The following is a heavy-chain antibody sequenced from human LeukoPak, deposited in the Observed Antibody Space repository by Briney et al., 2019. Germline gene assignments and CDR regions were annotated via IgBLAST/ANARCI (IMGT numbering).Heavy chain of an antibody. J-gene: IGHJ4*02. Sequence: PGRSLSLSCAASGFTFSSFGIHWVRQVPGKGLEWVAVISYDGSNKYYADSVKGRFTISRDNSKNTLYLQLNSLRAEDTAVYYCAKSPYDSSGYYYYFDYWGQGTLVTVSS. V-gene: IGHV3-30*18. CDR2: ISYDGSNK. D-gene: IGHD3-22*01. CDR1: GFTFSSFG. CDR3: AKSPYDSSGYYYYFDY.